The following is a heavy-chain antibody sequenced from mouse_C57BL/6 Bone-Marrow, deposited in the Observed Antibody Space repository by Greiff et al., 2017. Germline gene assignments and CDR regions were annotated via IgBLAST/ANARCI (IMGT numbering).Heavy chain of an antibody. Sequence: QVQLQQPGAELVMPGASVKLSCKASGYTFTSYWMHGVKQRPGQGLEWIGEIDPSDSYTNYNQKFKGKSTLTVDKSSSTAYMQLSSLTSEDSAVYYCARVDYWGQGTSVTVSS. V-gene: IGHV1-69*01. CDR1: GYTFTSYW. J-gene: IGHJ4*01. CDR3: ARVDY. CDR2: IDPSDSYT.